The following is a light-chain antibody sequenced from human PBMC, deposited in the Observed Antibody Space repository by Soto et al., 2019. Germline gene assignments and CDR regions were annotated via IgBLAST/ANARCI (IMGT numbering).Light chain of an antibody. Sequence: EIVLTQSPATLSLSPGERATLSCRASQSFSSYLAWYQQKPGQAPRLLIYDASTRATGIPARCSGRGSGTDFTLTISSLEPEDFAVYYCQQRSNWPPVSTFGQGTRLEIK. CDR3: QQRSNWPPVST. CDR2: DAS. V-gene: IGKV3-11*01. CDR1: QSFSSY. J-gene: IGKJ5*01.